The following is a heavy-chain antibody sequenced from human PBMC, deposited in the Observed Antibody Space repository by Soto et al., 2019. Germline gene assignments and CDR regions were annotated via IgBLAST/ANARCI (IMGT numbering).Heavy chain of an antibody. CDR3: ARGYQTSWDVFDL. Sequence: GASVKVSCKASGGTFSSSAITWVRQAPGQGLEWVGGIIPAFGTANYSPKFQGRVSVTADQSTSTAYMELSSLTSEDTAFYYCARGYQTSWDVFDLWGQGTLVTVSS. D-gene: IGHD2-2*01. V-gene: IGHV1-69*13. J-gene: IGHJ5*02. CDR2: IIPAFGTA. CDR1: GGTFSSSA.